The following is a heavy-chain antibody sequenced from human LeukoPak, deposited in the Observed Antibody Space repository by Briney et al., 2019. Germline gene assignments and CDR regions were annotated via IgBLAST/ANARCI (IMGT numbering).Heavy chain of an antibody. CDR2: ISAYNGNT. Sequence: ASMKVSCKASGYTFTSYGISWVRQAPGQGLEWMGWISAYNGNTNYAQKLQGRVTMTTDTSTSTAYMELRSLRSDDTAVYYCAREGGTRYSSSWYQVFYYYYYGMDVWGQGTTVTVSS. J-gene: IGHJ6*02. CDR1: GYTFTSYG. CDR3: AREGGTRYSSSWYQVFYYYYYGMDV. D-gene: IGHD6-13*01. V-gene: IGHV1-18*01.